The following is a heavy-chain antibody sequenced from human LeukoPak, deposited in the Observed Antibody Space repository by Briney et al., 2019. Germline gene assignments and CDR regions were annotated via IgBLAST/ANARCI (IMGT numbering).Heavy chain of an antibody. CDR2: IGPNGAPT. D-gene: IGHD3-9*01. CDR1: GCTLSNYF. Sequence: AGTLRLSCSTSGCTLSNYFMHWVRQAPGKGLEYVSIIGPNGAPTLYADSVKGRFTISRDNSKNALYLRLTSLRLEDTALYYCVKDLTGTWSFDYWGQGTRVPVSS. J-gene: IGHJ4*02. CDR3: VKDLTGTWSFDY. V-gene: IGHV3-64D*06.